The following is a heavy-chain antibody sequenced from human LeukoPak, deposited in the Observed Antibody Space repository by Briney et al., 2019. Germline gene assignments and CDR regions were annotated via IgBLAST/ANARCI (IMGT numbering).Heavy chain of an antibody. D-gene: IGHD4/OR15-4a*01. CDR3: ARDLGADAFDI. Sequence: GGSLRLSCAASGFTFDDYTMHWVRQAPGKGLVWVSRINSDGSSTSYADSVKGRFTISRDNAKNTLYLQMNSLRAEDTAVYYCARDLGADAFDIWGQGTMVTVSS. CDR2: INSDGSST. V-gene: IGHV3-74*01. CDR1: GFTFDDYT. J-gene: IGHJ3*02.